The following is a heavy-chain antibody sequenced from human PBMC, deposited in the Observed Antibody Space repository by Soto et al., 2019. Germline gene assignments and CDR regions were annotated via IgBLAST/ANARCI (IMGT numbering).Heavy chain of an antibody. Sequence: VQLVESGGGLVKPGGSLRLSCADSGFTFSNAWMNWVRQAPGKGLEWVGRIKSKTDGGTTDYAAPVKGRFTISRDDSKNTLYLHMNSLKTEDTAVYYCTTAGDYVWGSYPDYWGQGTLVTVSS. D-gene: IGHD3-16*01. V-gene: IGHV3-15*07. CDR3: TTAGDYVWGSYPDY. CDR2: IKSKTDGGTT. J-gene: IGHJ4*02. CDR1: GFTFSNAW.